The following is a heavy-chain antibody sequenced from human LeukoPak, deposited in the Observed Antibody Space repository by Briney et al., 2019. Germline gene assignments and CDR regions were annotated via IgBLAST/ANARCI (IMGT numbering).Heavy chain of an antibody. CDR2: IYSGGST. J-gene: IGHJ4*02. CDR1: GFTVSSNY. CDR3: ARSVSNSDPFDY. V-gene: IGHV3-66*01. D-gene: IGHD1-26*01. Sequence: GGSLRLSCAASGFTVSSNYMSWVRQAPGKGLEWVSVIYSGGSTYYADSVKGRFTISRDNSKNTLYLQMNSLRAEDTAVYYCARSVSNSDPFDYWGQGTLVTVSS.